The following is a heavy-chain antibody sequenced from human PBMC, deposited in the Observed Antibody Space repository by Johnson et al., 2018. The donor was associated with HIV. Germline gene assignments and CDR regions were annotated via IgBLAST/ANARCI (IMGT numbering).Heavy chain of an antibody. CDR2: ISSNGGST. D-gene: IGHD6-13*01. Sequence: MQLVESGEGLVQPGGSLRLSCAASGFIFSSYAMHWVRQGPGKRLEFVSAISSNGGSTYYANSVKGIFTISRDNSKNTLYLQMGSLRAEDTAVYYCARDQRGYIIPTTYDAFDIWGQGTMVTVSS. J-gene: IGHJ3*02. CDR1: GFIFSSYA. CDR3: ARDQRGYIIPTTYDAFDI. V-gene: IGHV3-64*01.